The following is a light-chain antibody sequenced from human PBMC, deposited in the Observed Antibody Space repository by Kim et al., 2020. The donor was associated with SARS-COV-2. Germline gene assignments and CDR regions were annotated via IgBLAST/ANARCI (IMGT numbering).Light chain of an antibody. J-gene: IGLJ1*01. Sequence: QSITISCPGTSSDVGGYYYVSWYQQQPRKAPTLIIYDVSNRPSGVSNRFSGSKSGNTASLTISGLQSEDEADYYCSSYTSSSTFVFGTGTKVTVL. CDR1: SSDVGGYYY. CDR3: SSYTSSSTFV. V-gene: IGLV2-14*03. CDR2: DVS.